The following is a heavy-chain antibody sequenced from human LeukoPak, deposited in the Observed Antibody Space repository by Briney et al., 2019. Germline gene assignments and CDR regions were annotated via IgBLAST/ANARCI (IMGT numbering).Heavy chain of an antibody. CDR2: INHSGST. D-gene: IGHD3-22*01. J-gene: IGHJ4*02. CDR3: ASNYYYDSSGYSAH. V-gene: IGHV4-34*01. CDR1: GGSFSGYY. Sequence: TSETLSLTCAVYGGSFSGYYWSWIRQPPGKGLEWIGEINHSGSTNYNPSLKSRVAISVDTSKNQFSLKLSSVTAADTAVYYCASNYYYDSSGYSAHWGQGTLVTVSS.